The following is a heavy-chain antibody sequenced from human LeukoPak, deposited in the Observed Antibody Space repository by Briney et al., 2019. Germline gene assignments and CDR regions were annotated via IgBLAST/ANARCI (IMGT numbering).Heavy chain of an antibody. CDR1: GFTFSTYA. D-gene: IGHD2-15*01. J-gene: IGHJ4*02. Sequence: GGSLRLSCAASGFTFSTYAMSWVRQAPGKGLEWVTGISGSDDNTFYADSVKGRFTISSDNSKNTLYLQMNSLRAEDTAVYYCAKDRVCSGGSCYFDYWGQGTLVTVSS. V-gene: IGHV3-23*01. CDR2: ISGSDDNT. CDR3: AKDRVCSGGSCYFDY.